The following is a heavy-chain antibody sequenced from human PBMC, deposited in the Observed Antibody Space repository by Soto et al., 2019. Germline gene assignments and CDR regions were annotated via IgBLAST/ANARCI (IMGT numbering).Heavy chain of an antibody. J-gene: IGHJ4*02. CDR1: GYTFTTYG. V-gene: IGHV1-18*04. Sequence: GASVKVSCDTSGYTFTTYGVSWVRQAPGQGLEWMAWISAYNGNTNYAQKFRDRVSMTTDTSTTTAYMELRSLRSDDTAVYYCVRDLGEGYGFSLDYWGQGTPVPVSS. CDR2: ISAYNGNT. D-gene: IGHD5-18*01. CDR3: VRDLGEGYGFSLDY.